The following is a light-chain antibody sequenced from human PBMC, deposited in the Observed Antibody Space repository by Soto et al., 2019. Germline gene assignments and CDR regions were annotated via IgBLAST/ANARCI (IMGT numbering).Light chain of an antibody. CDR2: SAS. V-gene: IGKV3-20*01. CDR3: QHFDNSLFT. CDR1: QNVSNNY. J-gene: IGKJ3*01. Sequence: EIVLTQSPGILSLSPGERATLSCRASQNVSNNYLAWYQQRPGQIPRLLIYSASSRAAGIPDRFSGSGTGTDFTLTITRLEPDDFAVYYCQHFDNSLFTFGPGTKVDIK.